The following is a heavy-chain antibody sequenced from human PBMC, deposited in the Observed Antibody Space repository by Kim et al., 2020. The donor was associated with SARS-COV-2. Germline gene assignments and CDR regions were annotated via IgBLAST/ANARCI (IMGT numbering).Heavy chain of an antibody. J-gene: IGHJ4*02. Sequence: RSYIYYADSGKGPCTISRDNAKNSLYLQMNSLRAEETAVYYCAREENFDYWGQGTLVTVSS. V-gene: IGHV3-21*01. CDR3: AREENFDY. CDR2: RSYI.